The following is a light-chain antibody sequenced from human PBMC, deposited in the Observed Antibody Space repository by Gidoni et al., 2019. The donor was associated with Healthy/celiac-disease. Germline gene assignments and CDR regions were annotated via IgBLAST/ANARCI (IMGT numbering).Light chain of an antibody. Sequence: DIQMTQSPSSLSASVGDRVTITCRASQSISSYFNWYQQQPGKAPKLLIYAASSLQSGVPSRFSGSGSGTDFTLTISSLQPEDFATYYCQQSYSTLTFGGGTKVEIK. CDR2: AAS. CDR1: QSISSY. V-gene: IGKV1-39*01. CDR3: QQSYSTLT. J-gene: IGKJ4*01.